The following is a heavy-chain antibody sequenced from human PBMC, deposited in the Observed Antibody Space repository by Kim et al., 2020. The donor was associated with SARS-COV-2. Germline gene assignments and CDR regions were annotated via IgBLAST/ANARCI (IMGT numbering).Heavy chain of an antibody. Sequence: YAASVKGRFTISRDNSRITLYLQMNRLRAEDTAVYYCAKETSSRWYDVVYWGRGTLVTVSS. CDR3: AKETSSRWYDVVY. D-gene: IGHD6-19*01. J-gene: IGHJ4*02. V-gene: IGHV3-23*01.